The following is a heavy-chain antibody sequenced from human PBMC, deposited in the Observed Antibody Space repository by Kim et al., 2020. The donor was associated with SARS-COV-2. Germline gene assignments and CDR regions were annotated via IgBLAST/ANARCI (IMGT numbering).Heavy chain of an antibody. V-gene: IGHV4-34*01. Sequence: SETLSLTCAVYGGSFSGYYWSWIRQPPGKGLEWIGEINHSGSTNYNPSLKSRVTISVDTSKNQFSLKLSSVTAADTAVYYCARGAPSIAAAGIEHNWFDPWGQGTLVTVSS. J-gene: IGHJ5*02. CDR1: GGSFSGYY. CDR3: ARGAPSIAAAGIEHNWFDP. D-gene: IGHD6-13*01. CDR2: INHSGST.